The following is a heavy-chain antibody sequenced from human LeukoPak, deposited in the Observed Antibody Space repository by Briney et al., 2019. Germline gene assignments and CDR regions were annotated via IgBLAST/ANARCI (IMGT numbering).Heavy chain of an antibody. D-gene: IGHD4-17*01. CDR1: GGSFSGYY. Sequence: SETLSLTCAVYGGSFSGYYCSWIRQPPGKGLEWIGEINDSGSTNYNPSLKSRVTISVDTSKNQFSLKLSSVTAADTAVYYCARGRATVTTFDSYYHGMDVWGQGTTVTVSS. CDR3: ARGRATVTTFDSYYHGMDV. V-gene: IGHV4-34*01. CDR2: INDSGST. J-gene: IGHJ6*02.